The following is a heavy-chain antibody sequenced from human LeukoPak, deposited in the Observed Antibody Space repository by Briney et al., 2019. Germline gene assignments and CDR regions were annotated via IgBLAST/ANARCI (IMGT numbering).Heavy chain of an antibody. CDR2: ISSSSSYI. Sequence: GGSLRLSCAASGFTFSSYSMNWVRQAPGKGLEWVSSISSSSSYIYYADSVKGRFTISRDNAKNSLYLQMNSLRAEDTAVYYCARDRPITVTTPFDYWGQGTLVTVSS. CDR3: ARDRPITVTTPFDY. V-gene: IGHV3-21*01. J-gene: IGHJ4*02. CDR1: GFTFSSYS. D-gene: IGHD4-17*01.